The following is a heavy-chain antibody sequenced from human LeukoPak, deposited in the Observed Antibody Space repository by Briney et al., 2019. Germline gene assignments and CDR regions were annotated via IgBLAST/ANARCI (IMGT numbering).Heavy chain of an antibody. J-gene: IGHJ4*02. Sequence: SETLSLTCTVSGGSISSYYWSWIRQPPGKGLEWIGYIYYTGSTNYNPSLKSRVTMSVDTSNSQFSLKLSSVTAADTAVYYCARTEDGYNNFDYWGQGTLVTVSS. CDR2: IYYTGST. D-gene: IGHD5-24*01. V-gene: IGHV4-59*08. CDR3: ARTEDGYNNFDY. CDR1: GGSISSYY.